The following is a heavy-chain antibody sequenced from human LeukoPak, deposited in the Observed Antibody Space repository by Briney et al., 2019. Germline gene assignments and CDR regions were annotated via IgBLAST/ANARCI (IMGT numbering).Heavy chain of an antibody. CDR2: IYPGDSIT. CDR1: GYSFTSYW. D-gene: IGHD5-18*01. CDR3: ERLWGYGFDY. Sequence: GESLKISCKGSGYSFTSYWIGWVRQMPGKGREWMGIIYPGDSITRYSPSFQGQVTISADTSISTAYLQWSSLKASDNAMYYCERLWGYGFDYWGQGTLVTVSS. J-gene: IGHJ4*02. V-gene: IGHV5-51*01.